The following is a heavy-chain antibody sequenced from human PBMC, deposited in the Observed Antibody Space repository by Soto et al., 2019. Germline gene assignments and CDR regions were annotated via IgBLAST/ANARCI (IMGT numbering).Heavy chain of an antibody. D-gene: IGHD3-10*01. Sequence: EVRLEEAGGGLVQPGGSLRVSCSGSGFIFSSFWMHWVRQGPGKGLEWVSRINGDGASLAYAESVKGRFSISRDNVKNTLHLQMNSMGVDDTAVYFCAGEGSLGLDVWGRGTTVTVSS. J-gene: IGHJ6*02. CDR2: INGDGASL. CDR1: GFIFSSFW. CDR3: AGEGSLGLDV. V-gene: IGHV3-74*03.